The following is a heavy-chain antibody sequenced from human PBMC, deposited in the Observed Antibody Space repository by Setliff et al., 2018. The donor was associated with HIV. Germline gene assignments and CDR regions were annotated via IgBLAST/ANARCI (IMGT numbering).Heavy chain of an antibody. D-gene: IGHD3-16*01. CDR3: SRGSYYMDV. Sequence: SETLSLTCTVSGGSISSYYWSWIRQPPGKGLEWIGYIYYSGSTNYNPSLKSRVTISVDTSKNQFSLKLSSVTAADTAVYHCSRGSYYMDVWGKGTTVTVSS. J-gene: IGHJ6*03. CDR2: IYYSGST. CDR1: GGSISSYY. V-gene: IGHV4-59*08.